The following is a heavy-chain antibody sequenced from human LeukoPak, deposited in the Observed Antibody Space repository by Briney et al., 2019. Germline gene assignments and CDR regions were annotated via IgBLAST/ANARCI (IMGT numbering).Heavy chain of an antibody. CDR2: ISAYDGDT. CDR1: GYTFISYG. V-gene: IGHV1-18*01. CDR3: AREARRGLDY. J-gene: IGHJ4*02. Sequence: ASVKVSCKASGYTFISYGINWVRQAPGQGLEWMGWISAYDGDTNYAHKFQGRVTMTTDTSTRTASMELRSLRSDDTAVYYCAREARRGLDYWGQGTLVTVSS.